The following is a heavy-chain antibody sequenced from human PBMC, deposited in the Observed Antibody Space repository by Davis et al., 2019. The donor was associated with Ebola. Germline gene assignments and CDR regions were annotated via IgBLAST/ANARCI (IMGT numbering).Heavy chain of an antibody. V-gene: IGHV3-48*02. CDR1: GFTFSSYS. CDR3: ARVYSSGWVLDAFDI. Sequence: GGSLRLSCAASGFTFSSYSMNWVRQAPGKGLEWVSYISSSGSTIYYADSVKGRFTISRDNAKNSLYLQMNSLRDEDTAVYYCARVYSSGWVLDAFDIWGQGTMVTVSS. J-gene: IGHJ3*02. D-gene: IGHD6-19*01. CDR2: ISSSGSTI.